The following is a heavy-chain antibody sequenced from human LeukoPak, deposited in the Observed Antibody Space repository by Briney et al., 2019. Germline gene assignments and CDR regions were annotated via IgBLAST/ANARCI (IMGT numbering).Heavy chain of an antibody. D-gene: IGHD3-9*01. V-gene: IGHV4-31*03. Sequence: PSETLSLTCTVSGGSISSGGYYWSWIRQHPGKGLEWIGYIYYSGSTYYNPSLKSRVTISVDTSKNQFSLKLSSVTAADTAVYYCARGSYYDILTGYFWGGYYYGMDVWGQGTTVTVSS. CDR2: IYYSGST. CDR3: ARGSYYDILTGYFWGGYYYGMDV. CDR1: GGSISSGGYY. J-gene: IGHJ6*02.